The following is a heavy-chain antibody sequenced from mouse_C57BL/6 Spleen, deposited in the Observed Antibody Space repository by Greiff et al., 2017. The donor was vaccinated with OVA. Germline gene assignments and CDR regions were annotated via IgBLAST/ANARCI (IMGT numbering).Heavy chain of an antibody. J-gene: IGHJ1*03. CDR1: GYTFTSYW. CDR3: ARKEGNWYFDV. V-gene: IGHV1-61*01. Sequence: QVQLKQPGAELVRPGSSVKLSCKASGYTFTSYWMDWVKQRPGQGLEWIGNIYPSDSETHYNQKFKDKATLTVDKSSSTAYMQLSSLTSEDSAVYYCARKEGNWYFDVWGTGTTVTVSS. CDR2: IYPSDSET.